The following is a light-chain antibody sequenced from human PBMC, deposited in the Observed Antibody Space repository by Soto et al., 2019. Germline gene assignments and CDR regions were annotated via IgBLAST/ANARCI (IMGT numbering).Light chain of an antibody. J-gene: IGKJ1*01. CDR3: QQYGSSGT. V-gene: IGKV3-20*01. Sequence: TQSPSTLPASVGDRVTITCRASQRVSSNYLAWYQQHPGQPPRLLIYGASSRATGIPDRFSGSGSGTDFTLTISRLEPEDFAVYYCQQYGSSGTFGQGTKVDIK. CDR1: QRVSSNY. CDR2: GAS.